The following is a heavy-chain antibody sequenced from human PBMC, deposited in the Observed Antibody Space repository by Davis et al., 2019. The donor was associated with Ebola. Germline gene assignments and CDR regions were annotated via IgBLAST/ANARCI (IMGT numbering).Heavy chain of an antibody. CDR2: IKHDGSEK. J-gene: IGHJ4*02. V-gene: IGHV3-7*03. Sequence: GGSLRLSCAASGFTFSYYWMSWVRQAPGKGLEWVANIKHDGSEKYYVGSVKGRFTISRDNSKNTLYLQMNSLRAEDTAVYYCASGPFAVAIFDYWGQGTLVTVSS. D-gene: IGHD6-19*01. CDR3: ASGPFAVAIFDY. CDR1: GFTFSYYW.